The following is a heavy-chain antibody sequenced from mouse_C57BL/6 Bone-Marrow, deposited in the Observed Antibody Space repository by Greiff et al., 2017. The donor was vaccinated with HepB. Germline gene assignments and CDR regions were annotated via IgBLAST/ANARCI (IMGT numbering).Heavy chain of an antibody. Sequence: VHVKQSGPELVKPGASVKISCKASGYSFTDYNMNWVKQSNGKSLEWIGVINPNYGTTSYNQKFKGKATLTVDQSSSTAYMQLNSLTSEDSAVYYCARWALTGTYYFDYWGQGTTLTVSS. V-gene: IGHV1-39*01. CDR3: ARWALTGTYYFDY. D-gene: IGHD4-1*01. CDR1: GYSFTDYN. J-gene: IGHJ2*01. CDR2: INPNYGTT.